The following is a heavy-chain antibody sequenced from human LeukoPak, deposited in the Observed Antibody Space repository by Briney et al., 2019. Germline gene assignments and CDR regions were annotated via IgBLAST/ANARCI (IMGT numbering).Heavy chain of an antibody. D-gene: IGHD4-17*01. J-gene: IGHJ4*02. Sequence: SETLSLTCTVSGGSISYYYWNWIRQPAGKGLEWIGRIYTSGRTYYNPSLKSRVSMSVDTSKNQFSLKLSPVTAADTAVYYCARDRYGDYDYWGQGTLVTVSS. CDR3: ARDRYGDYDY. CDR1: GGSISYYY. CDR2: IYTSGRT. V-gene: IGHV4-4*07.